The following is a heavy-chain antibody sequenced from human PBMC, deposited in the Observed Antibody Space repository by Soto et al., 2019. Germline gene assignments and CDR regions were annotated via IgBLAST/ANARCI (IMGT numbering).Heavy chain of an antibody. CDR1: GGSISSGGYS. V-gene: IGHV4-30-2*01. D-gene: IGHD2-8*01. J-gene: IGHJ4*02. CDR2: IYHSGGT. CDR3: ARGHDANND. Sequence: QVQLQESGSGLVKPSQTLSLTCAVSGGSISSGGYSWSWIRQPPGKGLEWIGYIYHSGGTYYNPSLKSRVTISMDTSKHQLSLKLISVTAADTAVYYCARGHDANNDWGQGTLGSVSS.